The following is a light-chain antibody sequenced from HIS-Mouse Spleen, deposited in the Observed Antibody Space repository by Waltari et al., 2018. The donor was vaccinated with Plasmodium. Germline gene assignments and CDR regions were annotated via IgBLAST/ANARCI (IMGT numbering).Light chain of an antibody. CDR2: EDS. J-gene: IGLJ3*02. CDR1: ALPKKY. CDR3: YSTDSSGNHRV. V-gene: IGLV3-10*01. Sequence: SYELTQPPPVSLSPGQTARITCSGAALPKKYAYWYQKKAGQAPVLVIYEDSKRPSGIPERFSGSSSGTMATLTISGAQVEDEADYYCYSTDSSGNHRVFGGGTKLTVL.